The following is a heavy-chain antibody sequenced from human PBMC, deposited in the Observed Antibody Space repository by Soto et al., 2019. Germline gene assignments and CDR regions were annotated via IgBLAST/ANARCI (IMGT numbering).Heavy chain of an antibody. J-gene: IGHJ4*02. Sequence: EVQLVESVGDLVQPGGSLRLSCAASGFTFSSYWMHWVRQAPGEGLVWVSRINTDGSSTSYADSVKGRFTISRDNAKNTLYLQMNSLRTEDTAVYYCARQASFDYWGRGTLVTVSS. V-gene: IGHV3-74*01. CDR1: GFTFSSYW. CDR3: ARQASFDY. CDR2: INTDGSST.